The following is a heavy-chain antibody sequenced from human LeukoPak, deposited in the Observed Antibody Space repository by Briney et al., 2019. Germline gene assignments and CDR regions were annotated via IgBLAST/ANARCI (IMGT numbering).Heavy chain of an antibody. V-gene: IGHV3-23*01. CDR3: AKKYANLWYFDF. D-gene: IGHD2-2*01. Sequence: GGSLGLSCAASGFTFSSYGLHWVRQAPGKGLEWVSSISDGGDNTYYADSVKGRFTIPQDNSKNTLYLQMNSLRADDTAMYYCAKKYANLWYFDFWGQGTLVTVSS. CDR1: GFTFSSYG. CDR2: ISDGGDNT. J-gene: IGHJ4*02.